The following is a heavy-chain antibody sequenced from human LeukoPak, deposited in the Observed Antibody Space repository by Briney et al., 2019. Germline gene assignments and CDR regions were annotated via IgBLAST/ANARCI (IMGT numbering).Heavy chain of an antibody. CDR1: GGSISSYY. CDR2: IYYSGST. D-gene: IGHD2-15*01. CDR3: ARTTEGYCRGRSCYSYYYMDV. J-gene: IGHJ6*03. Sequence: SETLSLTCTVSGGSISSYYWSWIRQPPGKGLEWIGYIYYSGSTNYNPSLKSRVTISVDTSKNQFSLKLRSVTAADTAVYYCARTTEGYCRGRSCYSYYYMDVWGKGTTVTVSS. V-gene: IGHV4-59*01.